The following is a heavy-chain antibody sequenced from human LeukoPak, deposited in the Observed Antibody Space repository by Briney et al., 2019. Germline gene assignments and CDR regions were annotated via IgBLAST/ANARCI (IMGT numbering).Heavy chain of an antibody. Sequence: GESLKISCKGSGYSFTTYWIGWVRQMPGKGLGWMGIIYPGDSDTRYSPSFQGQVTISADKSISTAYLQWSSLRASDTAMYYCARLLTLTGYIDYWGQGTLVTVSS. CDR3: ARLLTLTGYIDY. J-gene: IGHJ4*02. D-gene: IGHD3-9*01. CDR2: IYPGDSDT. CDR1: GYSFTTYW. V-gene: IGHV5-51*01.